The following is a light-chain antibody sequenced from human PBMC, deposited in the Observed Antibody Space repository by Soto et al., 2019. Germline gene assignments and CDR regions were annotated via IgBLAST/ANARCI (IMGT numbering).Light chain of an antibody. CDR3: QQYGSSPLIT. CDR2: GAS. CDR1: QSVSSY. V-gene: IGKV3-20*01. Sequence: EIVLTQSPATLSLSPGERATLSCRASQSVSSYLAWYQQKPGQAPRLLIFGASNRATGIPDRFSGSGSGTDFTLAISRLEPEDFAVYYCQQYGSSPLITFGQGTRLEIK. J-gene: IGKJ5*01.